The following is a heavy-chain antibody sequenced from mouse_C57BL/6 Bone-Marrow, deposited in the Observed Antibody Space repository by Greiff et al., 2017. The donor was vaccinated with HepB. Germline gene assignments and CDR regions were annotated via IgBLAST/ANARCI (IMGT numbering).Heavy chain of an antibody. Sequence: QVQLQQPGAELVKPGASVKLSCKASGYTFTSYWMHWVKQRPGQGLEWIGMIHPNSGSTNYNEKFKSKATLTVDKSSSTAYMQLSSLTSEDSAVYYCARYPSYDAYWYFDVWGTGTTVTVSS. V-gene: IGHV1-64*01. D-gene: IGHD2-12*01. J-gene: IGHJ1*03. CDR1: GYTFTSYW. CDR3: ARYPSYDAYWYFDV. CDR2: IHPNSGST.